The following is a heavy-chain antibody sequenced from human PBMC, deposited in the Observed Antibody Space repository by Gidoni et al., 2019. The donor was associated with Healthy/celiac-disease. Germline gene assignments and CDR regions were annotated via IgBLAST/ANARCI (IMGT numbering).Heavy chain of an antibody. CDR3: ARAGVYSSGWNTVQPPYYFDY. J-gene: IGHJ4*02. CDR2: IWYDGSNK. CDR1: GFTFSSYG. D-gene: IGHD6-19*01. V-gene: IGHV3-33*01. Sequence: QVQLVESGGGVVQPGRSLRLSCAASGFTFSSYGMPWGRQAPGKGLEWVAVIWYDGSNKYYADSVKGRFTISRDNSKNTLYLQMNSLRAEDTAVYYCARAGVYSSGWNTVQPPYYFDYWGQGTLVTVSS.